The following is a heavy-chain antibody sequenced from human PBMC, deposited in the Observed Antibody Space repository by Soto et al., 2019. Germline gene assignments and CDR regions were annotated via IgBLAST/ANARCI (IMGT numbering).Heavy chain of an antibody. D-gene: IGHD2-2*01. CDR1: GYTFTSYG. V-gene: IGHV1-18*01. J-gene: IGHJ3*02. Sequence: ASVKVSCKASGYTFTSYGIRWVRQAPGQGLEWMGWISAYNGNTNYAQKLQGRVTMTTDTSTSTAYMELRSLRSDDTAVYYCARDIVVVPAAEYKTPTRAFDIWGQGTMVTVSS. CDR2: ISAYNGNT. CDR3: ARDIVVVPAAEYKTPTRAFDI.